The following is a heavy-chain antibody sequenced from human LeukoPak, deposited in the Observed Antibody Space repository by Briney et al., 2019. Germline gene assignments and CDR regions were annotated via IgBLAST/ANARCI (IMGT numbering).Heavy chain of an antibody. J-gene: IGHJ4*02. D-gene: IGHD3-10*01. CDR1: GFTFSSYA. V-gene: IGHV3-64*04. CDR3: ARGRGLTLSYHYFDY. Sequence: PGGSLRLSCSASGFTFSSYAIHWVRQAPGKGLEYVSGISSNGGSTYYADSVKGRFTISRDNAKNSLYLQLNSLRDEDTAVYYCARGRGLTLSYHYFDYWGQGTLVTVSS. CDR2: ISSNGGST.